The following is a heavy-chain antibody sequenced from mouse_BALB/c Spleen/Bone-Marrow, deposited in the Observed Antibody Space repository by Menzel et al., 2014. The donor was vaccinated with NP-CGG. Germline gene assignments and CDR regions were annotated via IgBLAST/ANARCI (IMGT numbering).Heavy chain of an antibody. CDR2: VNPNNGGT. D-gene: IGHD1-2*01. CDR3: ARKDYGYNYVMDY. CDR1: GYTFTEYT. J-gene: IGHJ4*01. V-gene: IGHV1-18*01. Sequence: SGPVPGKPWPSESISCKTSGYTFTEYTMHWVKQSHGKSLEWIGGVNPNNGGTIYNQKFKGKATLTVDKSSSTAYMELRSLTSEDSTVYYCARKDYGYNYVMDYWGQGTSVTVSS.